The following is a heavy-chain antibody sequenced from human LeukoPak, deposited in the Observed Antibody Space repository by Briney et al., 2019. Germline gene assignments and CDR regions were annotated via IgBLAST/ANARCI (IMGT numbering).Heavy chain of an antibody. Sequence: GGSLRLSCAASGFTVSSNYMSWVRQAPGKGLEWVSVIYSGGSTYYADSVKGRFTISRDNSKSTLYIQMNSLRAEDTAVYYCARNRGTYYGLNDYWGQGTRVTVSS. CDR3: ARNRGTYYGLNDY. V-gene: IGHV3-53*01. CDR2: IYSGGST. D-gene: IGHD1-26*01. J-gene: IGHJ4*02. CDR1: GFTVSSNY.